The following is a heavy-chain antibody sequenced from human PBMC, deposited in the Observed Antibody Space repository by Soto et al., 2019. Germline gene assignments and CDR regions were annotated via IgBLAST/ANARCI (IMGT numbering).Heavy chain of an antibody. V-gene: IGHV4-31*03. CDR3: ARCRRSGGSCYGDY. D-gene: IGHD2-15*01. J-gene: IGHJ4*02. CDR1: GGSISSGGYY. Sequence: SSETLSLTCTVSGGSISSGGYYWSWIRQHPGKGLEWIGYIYYSGSTYYNPSLKSRVTISVDTSKNQFSLKLSSVTAADTAVYYCARCRRSGGSCYGDYWGQGTLVTVSS. CDR2: IYYSGST.